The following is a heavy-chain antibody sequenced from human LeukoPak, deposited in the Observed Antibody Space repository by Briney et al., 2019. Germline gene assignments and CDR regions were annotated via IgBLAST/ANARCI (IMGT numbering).Heavy chain of an antibody. Sequence: SETLSLTCAVYGGSFSGYYWSWIRQPPGRGLEWIGYIYYSGSTNYSPSLKSRVTISVDTSKNQFSLKLSSVTAADTAVYYCAREIAVAGTAFDIWGQGTMVTVSS. J-gene: IGHJ3*02. CDR3: AREIAVAGTAFDI. D-gene: IGHD6-19*01. V-gene: IGHV4-59*01. CDR2: IYYSGST. CDR1: GGSFSGYY.